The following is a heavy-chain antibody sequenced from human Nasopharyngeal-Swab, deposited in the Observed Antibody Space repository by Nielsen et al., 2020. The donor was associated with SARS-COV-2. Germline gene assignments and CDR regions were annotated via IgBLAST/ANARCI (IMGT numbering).Heavy chain of an antibody. CDR1: GYTLSTYA. CDR2: INAGRGNT. V-gene: IGHV1-3*01. Sequence: ASVKVSCKASGYTLSTYAMYWVRQPPGQRPEFMGWINAGRGNTYYSQKFQGRVRISRDTSANTVYMELSRLRSTDTAVYYCARVPAVAASRIDYWGQGTLVTVSS. CDR3: ARVPAVAASRIDY. D-gene: IGHD6-19*01. J-gene: IGHJ4*02.